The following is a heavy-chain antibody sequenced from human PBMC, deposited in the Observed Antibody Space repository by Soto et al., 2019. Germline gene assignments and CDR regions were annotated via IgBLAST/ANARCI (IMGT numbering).Heavy chain of an antibody. Sequence: SVKVSCKASGGTFSSYAISWVRQAPGQGLEWMGGIIPIFGTANYAQKFQGRVTITADESTSTAYMELSSLRSEDTAVYYCARPHPVKYSGYDYFAFGIWGQGTMVTVSS. J-gene: IGHJ3*02. V-gene: IGHV1-69*13. D-gene: IGHD5-12*01. CDR3: ARPHPVKYSGYDYFAFGI. CDR1: GGTFSSYA. CDR2: IIPIFGTA.